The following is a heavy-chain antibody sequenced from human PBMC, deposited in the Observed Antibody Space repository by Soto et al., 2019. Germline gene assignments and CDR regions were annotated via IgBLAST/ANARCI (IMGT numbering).Heavy chain of an antibody. J-gene: IGHJ5*02. D-gene: IGHD6-13*01. CDR3: ARAMAFEGSSSWYWFDP. V-gene: IGHV1-18*04. Sequence: ASVKVSCKASGYTFTGYYIHWVRQAPGQGLEWMGWISPNNGNTNYAQKLQGRVTMTRDTSTSTAYMELRSLRSEDTAVYYCARAMAFEGSSSWYWFDPWGQGTLVTVSS. CDR2: ISPNNGNT. CDR1: GYTFTGYY.